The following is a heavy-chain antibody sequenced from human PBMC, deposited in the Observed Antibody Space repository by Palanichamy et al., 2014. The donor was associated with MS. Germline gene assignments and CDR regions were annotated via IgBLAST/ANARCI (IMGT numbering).Heavy chain of an antibody. V-gene: IGHV3-48*01. CDR2: ISSSTYTI. Sequence: EVQLVESGGGLVQSGGSLRLSCAASGFTFSNYNMNWVRQAPGKGLEWISYISSSTYTIYYADSVKGRFTISRDNAKNSLYLQMNSLRAEDTAVYYCARTSDWQWFDPWGQGTLVTVSS. CDR1: GFTFSNYN. J-gene: IGHJ5*02. CDR3: ARTSDWQWFDP. D-gene: IGHD6-19*01.